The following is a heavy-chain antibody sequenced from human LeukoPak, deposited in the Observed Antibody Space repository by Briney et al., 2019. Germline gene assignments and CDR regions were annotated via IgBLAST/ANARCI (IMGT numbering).Heavy chain of an antibody. CDR3: ARGKIGTAMDTFDY. V-gene: IGHV1-69*04. D-gene: IGHD5-18*01. CDR2: IIPILGIA. J-gene: IGHJ4*02. Sequence: ASVKVSCKASGGTFSSYAISWVRQAPGQGLEWMGRIIPILGIANYAQKFQGRVTITADKSTSTAYMELSSLRSEDTAVYYCARGKIGTAMDTFDYWGQGTLVTVSS. CDR1: GGTFSSYA.